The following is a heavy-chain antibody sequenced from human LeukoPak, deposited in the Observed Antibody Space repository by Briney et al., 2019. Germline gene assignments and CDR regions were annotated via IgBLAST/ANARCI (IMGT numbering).Heavy chain of an antibody. Sequence: GRSLRLSCAASGFTFSSYGMHWVRQVPGKGLEWVAVISYDGSNKYYADSVKGRFTISRDNSKNTLYLQMNSLRAEDTAVYYCARSYDFWSGYFDYWGQGTLVTVSS. V-gene: IGHV3-30*03. CDR2: ISYDGSNK. D-gene: IGHD3-3*01. J-gene: IGHJ4*02. CDR3: ARSYDFWSGYFDY. CDR1: GFTFSSYG.